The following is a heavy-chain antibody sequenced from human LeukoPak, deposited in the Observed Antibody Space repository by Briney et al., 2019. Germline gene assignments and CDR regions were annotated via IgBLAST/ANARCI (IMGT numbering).Heavy chain of an antibody. Sequence: ASVKVSCKASGYTFTGYYMHWVRQAPGQGLEWMGWINPNSGGTNYAQKFQGRVTMTRDTSIGTAYMELSSLRSEDTAVYYCARGRSVGFDPWGQGTLVTVSS. J-gene: IGHJ5*02. CDR2: INPNSGGT. V-gene: IGHV1-2*02. CDR1: GYTFTGYY. CDR3: ARGRSVGFDP.